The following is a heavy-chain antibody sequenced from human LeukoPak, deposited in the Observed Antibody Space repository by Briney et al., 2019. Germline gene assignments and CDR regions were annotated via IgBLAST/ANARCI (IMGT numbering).Heavy chain of an antibody. CDR1: GGTFSSYA. Sequence: GASVKVSCKASGGTFSSYAISWVQQVPGQGLEWMGGIIPIFGTANYAQKFQGRVTITADESTSTAYMELSSLRSEDTAVYYCARDLAQVAGTDYWGQGTLVTVSS. D-gene: IGHD6-19*01. CDR2: IIPIFGTA. V-gene: IGHV1-69*13. J-gene: IGHJ4*02. CDR3: ARDLAQVAGTDY.